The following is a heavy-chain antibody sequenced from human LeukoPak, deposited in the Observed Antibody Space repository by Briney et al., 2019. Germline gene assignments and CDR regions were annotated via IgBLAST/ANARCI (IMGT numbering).Heavy chain of an antibody. J-gene: IGHJ4*02. V-gene: IGHV3-21*01. CDR1: GFTFSSYS. D-gene: IGHD1-26*01. Sequence: EGSLRLSCAASGFTFSSYSMNWVRQAPGKGLEWVSSISSSSSYIYYADSVKGRFTISRDNAKNSLYLQMNSLRAEDTAVYYCARTSGSYRNFDYWGQGTLVTVSS. CDR2: ISSSSSYI. CDR3: ARTSGSYRNFDY.